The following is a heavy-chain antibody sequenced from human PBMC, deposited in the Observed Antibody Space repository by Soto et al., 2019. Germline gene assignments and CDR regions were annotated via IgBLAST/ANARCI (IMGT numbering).Heavy chain of an antibody. V-gene: IGHV3-48*02. Sequence: EVQLVESGGGLVQPGRSLRLSCAASGFTFSSYSMNWVRQAPGKGLEWVSYISSSSSTIYYADSVKGRFTISRDNAKNSLYLQMNSLRDEDTAVYYCARDREQWLVPGYWFDPWGQGTLVTVSS. D-gene: IGHD6-19*01. CDR1: GFTFSSYS. CDR3: ARDREQWLVPGYWFDP. CDR2: ISSSSSTI. J-gene: IGHJ5*02.